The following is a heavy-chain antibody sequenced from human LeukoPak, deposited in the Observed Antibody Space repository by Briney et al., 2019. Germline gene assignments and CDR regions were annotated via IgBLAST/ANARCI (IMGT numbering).Heavy chain of an antibody. CDR2: IDTNTGNP. D-gene: IGHD5-18*01. Sequence: ASVKVSCKASGNNFNNYAMNWVRQAPGQGLEWMGWIDTNTGNPTYAQGFTGRFVFSLDNSVSTSYLEIRSLKAEDTAVYYCARWPYTAMVTKNDYWGQGTLVTVSS. CDR3: ARWPYTAMVTKNDY. CDR1: GNNFNNYA. V-gene: IGHV7-4-1*02. J-gene: IGHJ4*02.